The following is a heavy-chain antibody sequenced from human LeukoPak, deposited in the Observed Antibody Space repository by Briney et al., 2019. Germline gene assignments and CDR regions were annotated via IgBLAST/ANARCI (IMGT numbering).Heavy chain of an antibody. D-gene: IGHD3-9*01. J-gene: IGHJ4*02. CDR3: AKCASYWFLGYFDY. Sequence: QPRGSLRLSCAASGFTVSSNYMSWVRQAPGKGLEWVSVIYSGGSTYYADSVKGRFTISRDNSKNTLYLQMNSLRAEDTAVYYCAKCASYWFLGYFDYWGQGSLVTVSS. CDR1: GFTVSSNY. V-gene: IGHV3-66*01. CDR2: IYSGGST.